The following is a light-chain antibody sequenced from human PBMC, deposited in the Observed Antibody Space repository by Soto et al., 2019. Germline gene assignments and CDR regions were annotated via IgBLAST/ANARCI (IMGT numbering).Light chain of an antibody. V-gene: IGKV1-27*01. Sequence: DIPMTQSPSSLSASAGDRVTITCRASQGIRNNLAWYQQKPGKVPRLLIYAASTLQSGVPSRFSGSGSGTDFTLTISSLQPEDVATYYCQKYFSVPFTFGPGTKVELK. CDR3: QKYFSVPFT. J-gene: IGKJ3*01. CDR1: QGIRNN. CDR2: AAS.